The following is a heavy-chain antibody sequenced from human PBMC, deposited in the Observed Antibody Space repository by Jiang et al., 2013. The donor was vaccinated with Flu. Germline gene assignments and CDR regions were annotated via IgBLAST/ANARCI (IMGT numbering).Heavy chain of an antibody. D-gene: IGHD2-15*01. CDR2: ISSSSSYI. Sequence: RLSCAASGFTFSSYSMNWVRQAPGKGLEWVSSISSSSSYIYYADSVKGRFTISRDNAKNSLYLQMNSLRAEDTAVYYCARDLRAYCSGGSCYSDFDYWGQGTLVTVSS. CDR3: ARDLRAYCSGGSCYSDFDY. V-gene: IGHV3-21*01. J-gene: IGHJ4*02. CDR1: GFTFSSYS.